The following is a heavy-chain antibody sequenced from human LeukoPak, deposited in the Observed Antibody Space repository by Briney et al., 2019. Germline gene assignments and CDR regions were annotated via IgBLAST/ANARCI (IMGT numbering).Heavy chain of an antibody. V-gene: IGHV1-69*13. J-gene: IGHJ4*02. Sequence: ASVKVSCKVSGYTLTELSMHWVRQAPGQGLEWMGGIIPIFGTANYAQKFQGRVTITADESTSTAYMELSSLRSEDTAVYYCAVEDTDYGSGRGFDYWGQGTLVTVSS. D-gene: IGHD3-10*01. CDR3: AVEDTDYGSGRGFDY. CDR1: GYTLTELS. CDR2: IIPIFGTA.